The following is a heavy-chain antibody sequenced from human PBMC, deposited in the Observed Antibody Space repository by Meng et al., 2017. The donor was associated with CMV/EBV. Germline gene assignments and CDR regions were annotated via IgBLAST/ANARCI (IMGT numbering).Heavy chain of an antibody. CDR2: IIPIFGTA. CDR1: GYTFTSYD. J-gene: IGHJ2*01. Sequence: SVKVSCKASGYTFTSYDINWVRQATGQGLEWMGGIIPIFGTANYAQKFQGRVTITTDESTSTAYMELSSLRSEDTAVYYCARSRGDVITMMRGWYFDLWGRGTLVTVSS. CDR3: ARSRGDVITMMRGWYFDL. D-gene: IGHD3-22*01. V-gene: IGHV1-69*05.